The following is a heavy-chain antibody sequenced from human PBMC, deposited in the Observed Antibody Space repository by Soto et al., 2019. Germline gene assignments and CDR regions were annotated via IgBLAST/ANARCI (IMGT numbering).Heavy chain of an antibody. CDR1: GVTFSSYA. Sequence: ASVKVSCKASGVTFSSYATSWVRQAPGQGLEWMGGIIPIFGTANYAQKFQGRVTITADESTSTAYMELSSLRSEDTAVYYCASKKSQYYDFWSGLYYGMDVWGQGTTVTVSS. D-gene: IGHD3-3*01. CDR2: IIPIFGTA. J-gene: IGHJ6*02. CDR3: ASKKSQYYDFWSGLYYGMDV. V-gene: IGHV1-69*13.